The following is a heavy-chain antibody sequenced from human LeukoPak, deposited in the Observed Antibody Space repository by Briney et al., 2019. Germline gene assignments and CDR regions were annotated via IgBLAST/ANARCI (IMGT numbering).Heavy chain of an antibody. V-gene: IGHV3-74*01. CDR2: INTDGSST. CDR1: GFTFSSYW. CDR3: ARDHDRMVVVYGDAFDI. J-gene: IGHJ3*02. Sequence: GGSLRLSCAASGFTFSSYWMHWVRQAPGKGLVWVSRINTDGSSTSYADSVKGRFTISRDNSKNTLYLQMNSLRAEDTAVYYCARDHDRMVVVYGDAFDIWGQGTMVTVSS. D-gene: IGHD3-22*01.